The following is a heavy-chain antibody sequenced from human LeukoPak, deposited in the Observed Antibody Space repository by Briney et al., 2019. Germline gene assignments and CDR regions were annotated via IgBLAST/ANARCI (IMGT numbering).Heavy chain of an antibody. CDR2: IYTSGST. D-gene: IGHD4-23*01. J-gene: IGHJ5*02. CDR1: GGSISSGSYD. Sequence: SQALSLTCTVSGGSISSGSYDWGWIRQPGGKGLEWIGRIYTSGSTNYNPSLKSRVTISVDTSKNQFSLKLSSVTAADTAVYYCARDGGSKPDYGGNYWFDPWGQGTLVTVSS. V-gene: IGHV4-61*02. CDR3: ARDGGSKPDYGGNYWFDP.